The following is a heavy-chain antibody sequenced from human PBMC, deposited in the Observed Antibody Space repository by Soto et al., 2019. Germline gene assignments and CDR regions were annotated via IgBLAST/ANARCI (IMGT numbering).Heavy chain of an antibody. J-gene: IGHJ3*02. CDR2: ISAYNGNT. CDR1: GYTFTSYG. D-gene: IGHD2-2*01. V-gene: IGHV1-18*01. Sequence: GASVKVSCKASGYTFTSYGISWVRQAPGQGLEWMGWISAYNGNTNYAQKLQGRVTMTTDTSTSTAYMELRSLRSDDTAVYYCARDLEIVLVPAARRAFDIWGQGTMVTVSS. CDR3: ARDLEIVLVPAARRAFDI.